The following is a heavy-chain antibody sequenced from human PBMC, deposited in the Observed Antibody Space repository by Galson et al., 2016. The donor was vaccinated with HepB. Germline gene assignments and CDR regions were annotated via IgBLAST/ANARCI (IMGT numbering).Heavy chain of an antibody. CDR3: ARMSNFWSGYYIGYYGMDV. D-gene: IGHD3-3*01. CDR1: GYTLTKLS. V-gene: IGHV1-24*01. CDR2: SDPENGET. Sequence: SVKVSCKVSGYTLTKLSIHWVRQAPGKGLEWMGGSDPENGETIFPQKFQGRVTMTEDTSTDTAYMELSSLGSEDTAVYYCARMSNFWSGYYIGYYGMDVWGQGTTVTVSS. J-gene: IGHJ6*02.